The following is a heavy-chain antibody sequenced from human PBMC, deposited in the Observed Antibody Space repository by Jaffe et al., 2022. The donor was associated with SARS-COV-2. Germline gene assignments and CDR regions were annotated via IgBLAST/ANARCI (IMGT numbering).Heavy chain of an antibody. CDR1: GFTFSDYY. J-gene: IGHJ6*02. D-gene: IGHD3-3*01. Sequence: QVQLVESGGGLVKPGGSLRLSCAASGFTFSDYYMSWIRQAPGKGLEWVSYISSSGSTIYYADSVKGRFTISRDNAKNSLYLQMNSLRAEDTAVYYCASGRFLEWDEQVYYYYGMDVWGQGTTVTVSS. V-gene: IGHV3-11*01. CDR2: ISSSGSTI. CDR3: ASGRFLEWDEQVYYYYGMDV.